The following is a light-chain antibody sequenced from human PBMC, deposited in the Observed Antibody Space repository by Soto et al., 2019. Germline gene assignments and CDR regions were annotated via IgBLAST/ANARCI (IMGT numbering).Light chain of an antibody. CDR2: GAS. J-gene: IGKJ1*01. CDR3: QQYGSSPWT. V-gene: IGKV3-20*01. Sequence: EIVMTQSPATLSVSPGERATLSCRASQSVSSNLAWYQQKPGQAPRLLIFGASSRSSGIPYRFSGSGSGTDFTLTVSRLEPEDLAVYYCQQYGSSPWTFGQGTKVDIK. CDR1: QSVSSN.